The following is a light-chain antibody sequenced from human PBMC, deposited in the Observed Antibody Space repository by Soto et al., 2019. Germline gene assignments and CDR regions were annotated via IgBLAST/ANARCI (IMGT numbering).Light chain of an antibody. CDR1: QSVSSSY. V-gene: IGKV3-20*01. CDR3: QQYGTSPQT. Sequence: ELVLTQSPGTLALSPGERATLSCRASQSVSSSYLAWYQQKPGQAPRLLIYGASSRATGIPDRFSGSGSGTDFTHTVSRLEPEDFAVYYCQQYGTSPQTFGQVTEVDSK. CDR2: GAS. J-gene: IGKJ1*01.